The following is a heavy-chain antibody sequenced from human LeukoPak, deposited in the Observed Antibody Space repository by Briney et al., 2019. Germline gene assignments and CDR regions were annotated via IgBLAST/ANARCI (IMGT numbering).Heavy chain of an antibody. CDR2: ISGSIGST. Sequence: GGSLRLSCAASGFTFSSYVMSWVRQAPGKGLEWVSAISGSIGSTYYSDSVKGRFTISRDNSENTLYLQLNSLRSEDTAVYYCARGVTYSSGWSYYYYGMDVWGQGTTVTVSS. D-gene: IGHD6-19*01. CDR3: ARGVTYSSGWSYYYYGMDV. V-gene: IGHV3-23*01. J-gene: IGHJ6*02. CDR1: GFTFSSYV.